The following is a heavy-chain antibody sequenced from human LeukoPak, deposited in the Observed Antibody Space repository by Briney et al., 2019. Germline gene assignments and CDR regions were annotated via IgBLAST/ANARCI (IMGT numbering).Heavy chain of an antibody. CDR3: ARESAIFGVFIVAFDY. CDR2: IYSSGST. J-gene: IGHJ4*02. D-gene: IGHD3-3*01. Sequence: PSETLSLTCTVSGGSISSYYWNWIRQPAGKGLEWIGRIYSSGSTNYNPSLKSRVTMSVDTSKNQFSLKLNSVTAADTAVYYCARESAIFGVFIVAFDYRGQGALVTVSS. CDR1: GGSISSYY. V-gene: IGHV4-4*07.